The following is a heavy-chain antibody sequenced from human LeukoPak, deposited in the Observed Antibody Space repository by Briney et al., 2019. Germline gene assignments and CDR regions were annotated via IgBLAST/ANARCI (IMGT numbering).Heavy chain of an antibody. CDR3: ARGPSLVGATTVDY. CDR1: GGTFSSYA. D-gene: IGHD1-26*01. CDR2: IIPILGIA. Sequence: GASVKVSCKASGGTFSSYANSWVRQAPGQGLEWMGRIIPILGIANYAQKFQGRVTITADKSTSTAYMELSSLRSEDTAVYYCARGPSLVGATTVDYWGQGTLVTVSS. J-gene: IGHJ4*02. V-gene: IGHV1-69*04.